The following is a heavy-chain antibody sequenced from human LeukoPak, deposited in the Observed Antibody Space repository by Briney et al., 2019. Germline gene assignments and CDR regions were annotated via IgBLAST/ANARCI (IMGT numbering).Heavy chain of an antibody. J-gene: IGHJ5*02. Sequence: SETLSLTCAVSGGSISSGGYSWSWIRQPPGKGLEWIGYIYHSGSTYYNPSLKSRVTISVDRSKNQFSLKLSSVTAADTAVYYRARGYCSSTSCYRAKFDPWGQGTLVTVSS. CDR1: GGSISSGGYS. CDR3: ARGYCSSTSCYRAKFDP. D-gene: IGHD2-2*01. CDR2: IYHSGST. V-gene: IGHV4-30-2*01.